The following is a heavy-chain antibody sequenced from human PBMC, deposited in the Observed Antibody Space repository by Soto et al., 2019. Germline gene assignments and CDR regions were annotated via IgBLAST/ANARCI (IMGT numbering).Heavy chain of an antibody. V-gene: IGHV3-21*01. CDR2: ISSTSSYI. J-gene: IGHJ6*02. D-gene: IGHD2-15*01. CDR3: ARDSFHCSGGSCYSEPYYYYGMDV. Sequence: GGSLRLSCAASGFTFSSYYINWVRQAPGKGLEWVSSISSTSSYIYYVDSVKGRFTISRDNAKNSLYLQTNSLRVEDTAVYYCARDSFHCSGGSCYSEPYYYYGMDVWGPGNTVTVSS. CDR1: GFTFSSYY.